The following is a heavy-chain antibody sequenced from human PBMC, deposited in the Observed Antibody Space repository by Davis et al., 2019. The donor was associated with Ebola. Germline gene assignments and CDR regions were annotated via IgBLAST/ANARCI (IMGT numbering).Heavy chain of an antibody. V-gene: IGHV3-23*01. J-gene: IGHJ3*02. D-gene: IGHD1-26*01. Sequence: GGSLRLSCAASGFVFRNYVMSWVRQAPGKGLEWVSTLGTSADTYYADSVKGRFTISRDNSKNTLYLQMNGLRVEDTAIYYCAKDTSTIWFDIWGQGTNVTVSS. CDR1: GFVFRNYV. CDR3: AKDTSTIWFDI. CDR2: LGTSADT.